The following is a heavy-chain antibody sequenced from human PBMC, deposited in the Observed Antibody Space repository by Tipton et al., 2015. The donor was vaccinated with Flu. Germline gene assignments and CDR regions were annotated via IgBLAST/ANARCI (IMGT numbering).Heavy chain of an antibody. J-gene: IGHJ1*01. CDR2: IYTSGST. Sequence: TLSLTCTVSGGSISTSYWSWIRQPAGKGLEWIGRIYTSGSTNYNPSLKSRVTMSVDTSKNQFSLKLTSVSAADTAVYYCAKSGSYLEYLQHWGQGTLVTVSS. CDR3: AKSGSYLEYLQH. D-gene: IGHD1-26*01. CDR1: GGSISTSY. V-gene: IGHV4-4*07.